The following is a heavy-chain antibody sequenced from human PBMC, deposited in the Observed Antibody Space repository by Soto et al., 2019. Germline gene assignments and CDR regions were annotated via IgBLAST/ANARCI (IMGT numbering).Heavy chain of an antibody. V-gene: IGHV3-33*01. CDR3: ARDSDYYDSSGYSRGGYYYYGMDV. D-gene: IGHD3-22*01. CDR2: IWYDGSNK. J-gene: IGHJ6*02. CDR1: GFTFSSYG. Sequence: QVQLVESGGGVVQPGRSLRLSCAASGFTFSSYGMHWVRQAPGKGLEWVAVIWYDGSNKYYADSVKGRFTISRDNSKNTLNLQMNSLRAEDTAVYYCARDSDYYDSSGYSRGGYYYYGMDVWGQGTTVTVSS.